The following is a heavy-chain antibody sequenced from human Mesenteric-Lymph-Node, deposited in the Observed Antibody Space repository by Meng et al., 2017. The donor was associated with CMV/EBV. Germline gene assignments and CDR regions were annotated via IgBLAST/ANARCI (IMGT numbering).Heavy chain of an antibody. D-gene: IGHD1-26*01. V-gene: IGHV4-38-2*02. J-gene: IGHJ4*02. CDR2: IYRSGST. CDR1: DYSMSRGYY. Sequence: SETLSLTCTVSDYSMSRGYYWAWSRQPPGKGLEWIGSIYRSGSTYYNPSLKSRVTISVDTSKNQFSLKLTSLTAADTAIYYCAREGGGYDYWGQGTLVTVSS. CDR3: AREGGGYDY.